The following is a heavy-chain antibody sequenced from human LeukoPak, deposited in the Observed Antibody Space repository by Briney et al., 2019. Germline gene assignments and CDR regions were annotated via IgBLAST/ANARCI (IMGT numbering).Heavy chain of an antibody. CDR1: GFTFSSYG. Sequence: GGSLRLSCAASGFTFSSYGMHWVRQAPGKGLEWVAFIRYDRSNKYYADSVKGRFTISRDNSKNSLYLQMNSLRAEDTALYYCARVPPDVYGDYYYFDYWGQGTLVTVSS. J-gene: IGHJ4*02. CDR2: IRYDRSNK. V-gene: IGHV3-30*02. D-gene: IGHD4-17*01. CDR3: ARVPPDVYGDYYYFDY.